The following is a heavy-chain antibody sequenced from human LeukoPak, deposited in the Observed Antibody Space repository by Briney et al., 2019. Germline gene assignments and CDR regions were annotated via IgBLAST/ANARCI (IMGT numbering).Heavy chain of an antibody. CDR3: ARGGVGPTTSPIHNWFDP. J-gene: IGHJ5*02. CDR2: ISGYNGKT. Sequence: ASVNVSYTASGYTFTNYGITWVRQAPGQGREGMGWISGYNGKTNYAQKLQGRVTMTADTSTSTAYMELRSLRSDDTAVYYCARGGVGPTTSPIHNWFDPWGQGTLVTVSS. D-gene: IGHD1-26*01. CDR1: GYTFTNYG. V-gene: IGHV1-18*01.